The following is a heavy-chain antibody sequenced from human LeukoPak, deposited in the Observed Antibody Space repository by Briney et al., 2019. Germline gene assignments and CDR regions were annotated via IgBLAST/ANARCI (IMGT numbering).Heavy chain of an antibody. D-gene: IGHD1-26*01. CDR3: GMSGDRVPLQDDVFDV. V-gene: IGHV5-51*01. CDR1: GYSFTSYC. J-gene: IGHJ3*01. Sequence: GESLKISCKVSGYSFTSYCIGWVRQMSGKGLEWMGIIYPGDSGPTYSPSFQGQVTISDDKSINTAYLQWSSLQASDTAMYYCGMSGDRVPLQDDVFDVWGQGTMVTVST. CDR2: IYPGDSGP.